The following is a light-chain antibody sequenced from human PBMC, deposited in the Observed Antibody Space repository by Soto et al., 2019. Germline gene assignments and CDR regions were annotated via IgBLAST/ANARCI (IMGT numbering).Light chain of an antibody. CDR2: GVS. Sequence: EIVRTQSPATLSVSPGERATLSCRASQSVISNLAWYQQKPGQAPRLIISGVSTRATGIPARFSGSGSGTEFTLTISSLQTEDVAVYFCQQYYKWPPYTFGQGTKVEIK. CDR3: QQYYKWPPYT. CDR1: QSVISN. J-gene: IGKJ2*01. V-gene: IGKV3-15*01.